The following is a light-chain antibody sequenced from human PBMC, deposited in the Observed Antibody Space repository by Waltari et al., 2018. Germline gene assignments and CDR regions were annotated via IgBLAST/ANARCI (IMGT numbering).Light chain of an antibody. Sequence: QSALTQPRSVSGSPVQSVTISCTGTRSDVGAYNFVSWYQHPPGKAPKLIIYDVSERPSGVPDRFSGSKSGNTASLTISGLQAEDEADYYCCSYAGSYTFVIFGGGTKLTVL. CDR2: DVS. J-gene: IGLJ2*01. CDR1: RSDVGAYNF. CDR3: CSYAGSYTFVI. V-gene: IGLV2-11*01.